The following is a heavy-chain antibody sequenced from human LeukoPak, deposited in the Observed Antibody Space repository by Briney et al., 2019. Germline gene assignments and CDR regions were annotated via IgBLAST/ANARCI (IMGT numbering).Heavy chain of an antibody. D-gene: IGHD7-27*01. Sequence: GGSLRLSCTASGFTLSSYTMSWVRQAPGKGLKWVSTITTGGPNTYYADSVKGRFTVSRDDSKNTLYLQMNSLRAEDTAVYYCAKDGGLWVSAHWGDSWGRGTLVTVSS. CDR3: AKDGGLWVSAHWGDS. CDR1: GFTLSSYT. CDR2: ITTGGPNT. V-gene: IGHV3-23*01. J-gene: IGHJ4*02.